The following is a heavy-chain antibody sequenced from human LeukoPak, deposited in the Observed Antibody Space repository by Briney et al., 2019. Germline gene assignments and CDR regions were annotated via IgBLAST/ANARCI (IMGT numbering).Heavy chain of an antibody. D-gene: IGHD3-10*01. CDR2: INHSGST. J-gene: IGHJ4*02. Sequence: SEPLSLTCAVYGGSFSGYYWSWIRQPPGKGLEWIGEINHSGSTNYNPSLKSRVTMSVDTSKNQFSLKLSSVTAADTAVYYCARDRMVAPYYFDYWGQGTLVTVSS. CDR3: ARDRMVAPYYFDY. CDR1: GGSFSGYY. V-gene: IGHV4-34*01.